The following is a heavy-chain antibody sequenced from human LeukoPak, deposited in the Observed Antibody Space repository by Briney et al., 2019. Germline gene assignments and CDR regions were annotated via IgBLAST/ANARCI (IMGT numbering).Heavy chain of an antibody. CDR1: GCTLSSYT. CDR3: AKGGDVAVVPAAGPYYAMDV. CDR2: ISRRGDTK. V-gene: IGHV3-23*01. J-gene: IGHJ6*02. D-gene: IGHD2-2*01. Sequence: GGSLRLSCVASGCTLSSYTLNWVRRAPGKGLEWVSVISRRGDTKYYADSVKGRFTISRDNSKNTVFLQMNSLSADDTATYYCAKGGDVAVVPAAGPYYAMDVWGQGTTVTVSS.